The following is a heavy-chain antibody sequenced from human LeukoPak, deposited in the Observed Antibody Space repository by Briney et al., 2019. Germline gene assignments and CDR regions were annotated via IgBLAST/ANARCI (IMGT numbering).Heavy chain of an antibody. CDR3: ARGITYYDILTGFDY. V-gene: IGHV4-4*07. CDR2: IYTSGST. Sequence: SETLSLTCTVSGGSVSTSYWSWIRQPAGKGLEWMGRIYTSGSTNYNPSLKSRVTMSVDTSKNQFSLKLSSVTAADTAVYYCARGITYYDILTGFDYWGQGTLVTVSS. J-gene: IGHJ4*02. CDR1: GGSVSTSY. D-gene: IGHD3-9*01.